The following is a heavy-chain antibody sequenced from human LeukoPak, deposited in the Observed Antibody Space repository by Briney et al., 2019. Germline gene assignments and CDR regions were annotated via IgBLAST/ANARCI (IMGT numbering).Heavy chain of an antibody. CDR2: IYHSGST. Sequence: SETLSLTCAVSGGSISSGGYSWRWIRQPPGKGLEWIGYIYHSGSTYYNPSLKSRVTISVYRYKNQFSLKLSSVTAADTAVYYCAREVGGSETYYFDYWGQGTLVTVSS. CDR1: GGSISSGGYS. J-gene: IGHJ4*02. D-gene: IGHD3-10*01. CDR3: AREVGGSETYYFDY. V-gene: IGHV4-30-2*01.